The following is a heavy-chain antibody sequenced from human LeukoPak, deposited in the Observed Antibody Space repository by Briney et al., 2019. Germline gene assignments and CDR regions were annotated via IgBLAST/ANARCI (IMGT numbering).Heavy chain of an antibody. Sequence: ASVKVSCKVSGCTFTSYGISWVRQAPGQGLEWMGWISAYNGNTNYAQKLQGRVTMTTDTSTSTAYMELRSLRSDDTAVYYCARDTAMVSAFDIWGQGTMVTVSS. D-gene: IGHD5-18*01. CDR3: ARDTAMVSAFDI. CDR2: ISAYNGNT. CDR1: GCTFTSYG. V-gene: IGHV1-18*01. J-gene: IGHJ3*02.